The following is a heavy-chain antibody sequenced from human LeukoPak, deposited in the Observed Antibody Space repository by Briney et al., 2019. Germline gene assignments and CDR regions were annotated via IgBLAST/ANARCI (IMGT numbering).Heavy chain of an antibody. V-gene: IGHV1-18*01. Sequence: GASVNVSCTASGYTFTSYGISWVRQAPGQGLEWMGWISAYNGNTNYAQKLPGRVTMTTDTSTSTAYMELRSLRSDDTAVYYCARGDYYGSGKRINNDYWGQGTLVTVSS. CDR2: ISAYNGNT. J-gene: IGHJ4*02. CDR3: ARGDYYGSGKRINNDY. CDR1: GYTFTSYG. D-gene: IGHD3-10*01.